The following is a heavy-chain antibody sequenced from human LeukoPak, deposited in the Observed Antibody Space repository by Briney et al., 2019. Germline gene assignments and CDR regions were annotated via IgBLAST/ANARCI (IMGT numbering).Heavy chain of an antibody. J-gene: IGHJ5*02. CDR1: GYTFTSYY. Sequence: GSVKVSCKASGYTFTSYYMHWVRQAPGQGLEWMGIINPSGGSTSYAQKFQGRATMTRDTSTSTVYMELSSLRSEDTAVYYCAREADPPYYDILTGYIRRSQNRDWFDPWGQGTLVTVSS. CDR2: INPSGGST. CDR3: AREADPPYYDILTGYIRRSQNRDWFDP. D-gene: IGHD3-9*01. V-gene: IGHV1-46*01.